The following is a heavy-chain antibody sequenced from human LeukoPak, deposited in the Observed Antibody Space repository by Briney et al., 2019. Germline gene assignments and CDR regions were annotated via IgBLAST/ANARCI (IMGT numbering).Heavy chain of an antibody. D-gene: IGHD6-19*01. CDR2: INHSGST. J-gene: IGHJ6*03. CDR3: ASIGSSGWYSYYYYYMDV. Sequence: SETLSLTCAVYGGSISGYYWNWIRQPPGKGLEWIGEINHSGSTNYNPSLKSRVTISVDTSKNQFSLKLSSVTAADTAVYYCASIGSSGWYSYYYYYMDVRGKGTTVTVSS. CDR1: GGSISGYY. V-gene: IGHV4-34*01.